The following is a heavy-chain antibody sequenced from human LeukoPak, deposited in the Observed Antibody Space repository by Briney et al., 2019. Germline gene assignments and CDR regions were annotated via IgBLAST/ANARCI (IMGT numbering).Heavy chain of an antibody. D-gene: IGHD6-25*01. J-gene: IGHJ6*02. V-gene: IGHV3-9*01. CDR1: GFTFDDYA. Sequence: PGGSLRLSCAASGFTFDDYAIHWVRQVPGKGLEWVSGISWNSRYIDYADSVKGRFTISRDNAKNSVNLQVNSLRAEDTALYYCAKDIAAIYHHYGMDVWGQGTTVTVSS. CDR3: AKDIAAIYHHYGMDV. CDR2: ISWNSRYI.